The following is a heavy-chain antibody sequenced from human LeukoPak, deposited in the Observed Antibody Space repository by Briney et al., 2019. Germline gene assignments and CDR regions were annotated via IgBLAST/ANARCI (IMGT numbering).Heavy chain of an antibody. Sequence: SETLSLTCTVSGGSISGSNYHWGWIRQPPGKGLEWIGSINYWGHTYCNPSPESRVTISVDTSKNQFSLKVSSVTAADTALYYCAPTYSYTGGGYDYWGQGTLVTVSS. CDR3: APTYSYTGGGYDY. J-gene: IGHJ4*02. CDR2: INYWGHT. D-gene: IGHD5-18*01. CDR1: GGSISGSNYH. V-gene: IGHV4-39*01.